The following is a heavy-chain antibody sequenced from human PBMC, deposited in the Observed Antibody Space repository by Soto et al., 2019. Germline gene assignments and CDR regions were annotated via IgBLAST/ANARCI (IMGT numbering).Heavy chain of an antibody. V-gene: IGHV3-48*02. Sequence: EVQLVESGGGLVQPGGSLRLSCAASGFTFSSYSMNWVRQAPGKGLEWVSYIRSSSSTIYYEDSVKGRFINSRDNAKNSMYLQMNSLRDENRAVYYCARDRADYDFWSGYLSWFDPWGQGTLVTVSS. J-gene: IGHJ5*02. CDR2: IRSSSSTI. D-gene: IGHD3-3*01. CDR1: GFTFSSYS. CDR3: ARDRADYDFWSGYLSWFDP.